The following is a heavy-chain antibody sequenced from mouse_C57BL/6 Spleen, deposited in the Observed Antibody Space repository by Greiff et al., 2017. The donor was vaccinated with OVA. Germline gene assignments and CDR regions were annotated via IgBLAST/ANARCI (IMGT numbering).Heavy chain of an antibody. CDR1: GFSLTSYG. J-gene: IGHJ4*01. CDR2: IWSDGST. Sequence: QVQLKESGPGLVAPSQSLSITCTVSGFSLTSYGVHWVRQPPGQGLEWLVVIWSDGSTTYNSALKSRLSISKDNSKSQVFLKMNSLQTDDTAMYYCARQGDYGDYYAMDYWGQGTSVTVSS. V-gene: IGHV2-6-1*01. D-gene: IGHD2-4*01. CDR3: ARQGDYGDYYAMDY.